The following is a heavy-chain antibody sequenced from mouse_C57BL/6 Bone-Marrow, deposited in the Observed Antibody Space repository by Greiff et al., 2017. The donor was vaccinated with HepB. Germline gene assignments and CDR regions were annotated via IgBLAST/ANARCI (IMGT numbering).Heavy chain of an antibody. CDR3: ARYKYGGCAY. Sequence: EVKVVESGGGLVQPGGSLSLSCAASGFTFTDYYMSWVRQPPGKALEWLGFIRNKANGYTTEYSASVKGRFTISRDNSQSILYLQMNALRAEDSATYYCARYKYGGCAYWGQGTLVTVSA. CDR1: GFTFTDYY. D-gene: IGHD1-1*01. CDR2: IRNKANGYTT. V-gene: IGHV7-3*01. J-gene: IGHJ3*01.